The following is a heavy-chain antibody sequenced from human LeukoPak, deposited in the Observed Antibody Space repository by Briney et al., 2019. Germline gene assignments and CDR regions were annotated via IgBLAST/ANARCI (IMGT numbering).Heavy chain of an antibody. CDR1: GFTFSSYG. V-gene: IGHV3-30*03. CDR3: ARGPPHSDSSGLNLDY. CDR2: ISYDGSNK. J-gene: IGHJ4*02. D-gene: IGHD3-22*01. Sequence: GGSLRLSCAASGFTFSSYGMHWVRQAPGKGLEWVAVISYDGSNKYYADSVKGRFTISRDNSKNTLYLQMNSLRAEDTAVYYCARGPPHSDSSGLNLDYWGQGTLVTVSS.